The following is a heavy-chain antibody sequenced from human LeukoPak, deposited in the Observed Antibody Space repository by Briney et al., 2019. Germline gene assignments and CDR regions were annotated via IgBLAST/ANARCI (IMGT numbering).Heavy chain of an antibody. CDR1: GFTFSSYS. D-gene: IGHD1-26*01. J-gene: IGHJ3*02. Sequence: GGSLRLSCAASGFTFSSYSMNWVRQAPGKGLEWVSSISSSSSYIYYADSVKGRFTISRDNAKNSLYLQMNSLRAEDTAVYYCAREGVVGAHSNFDIWGQGTMVTVSS. CDR2: ISSSSSYI. V-gene: IGHV3-21*01. CDR3: AREGVVGAHSNFDI.